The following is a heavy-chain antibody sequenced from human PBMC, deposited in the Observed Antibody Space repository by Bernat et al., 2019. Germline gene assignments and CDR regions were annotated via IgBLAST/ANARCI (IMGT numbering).Heavy chain of an antibody. CDR1: GDSVSSNNAA. V-gene: IGHV6-1*01. Sequence: QVQLQQSGPGLVKPSQTLSLTCAISGDSVSSNNAAWNWIRQSPSRGLEWLGRTYSRSKWYNDYAVSVRSRIPISPDTSKNQFSLHLNSVTTEDTAVYYCARGSVAMPGTPSYYFDYWGQGTLVTVSS. CDR2: TYSRSKWYN. D-gene: IGHD6-19*01. CDR3: ARGSVAMPGTPSYYFDY. J-gene: IGHJ4*02.